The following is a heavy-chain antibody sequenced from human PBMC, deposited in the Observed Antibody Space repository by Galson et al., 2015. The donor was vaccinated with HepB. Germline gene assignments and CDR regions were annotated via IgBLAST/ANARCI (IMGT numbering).Heavy chain of an antibody. J-gene: IGHJ4*02. D-gene: IGHD2-2*02. CDR1: GFTFSSYA. CDR3: AKGLPSIHCSSTSCYSGYDWAAFDY. CDR2: ISGSGGST. Sequence: SLRLSCAASGFTFSSYAMSWVRQAPGKGLEWVSAISGSGGSTYYADSVKGRFTISRDNSKNTLYLQMNSLRAEDTAVYYCAKGLPSIHCSSTSCYSGYDWAAFDYWGQGTLVTVSS. V-gene: IGHV3-23*01.